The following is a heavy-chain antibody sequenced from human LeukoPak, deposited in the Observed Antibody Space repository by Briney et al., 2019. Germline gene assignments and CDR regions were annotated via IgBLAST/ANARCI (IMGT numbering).Heavy chain of an antibody. D-gene: IGHD5-18*01. V-gene: IGHV3-23*01. CDR2: ISGSGGST. J-gene: IGHJ4*02. CDR1: GFTFSSYA. Sequence: PGGSLRLSCAASGFTFSSYAMSWVRQAPGKGLEWVSAISGSGGSTYYADSVKGRFTISRDNSKSTLYLQMNSLRAEDTAVYYCAAQGGYSYGFDYWGQGTLVTVSS. CDR3: AAQGGYSYGFDY.